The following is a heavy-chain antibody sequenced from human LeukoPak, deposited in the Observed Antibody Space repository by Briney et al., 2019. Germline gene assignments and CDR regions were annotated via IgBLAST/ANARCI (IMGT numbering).Heavy chain of an antibody. J-gene: IGHJ3*02. CDR2: IYYSGST. CDR3: ARHYNLEWRSSSPNDAFDI. CDR1: GYSISSSSYY. D-gene: IGHD6-6*01. Sequence: PSETLSLTCTVSGYSISSSSYYWGWIRQPPGKGLEWIGSIYYSGSTYYNPSLKSRVTISVDTSKNQFSLKLSSVTAADTAVYYCARHYNLEWRSSSPNDAFDIWGQGTMVTVSS. V-gene: IGHV4-39*01.